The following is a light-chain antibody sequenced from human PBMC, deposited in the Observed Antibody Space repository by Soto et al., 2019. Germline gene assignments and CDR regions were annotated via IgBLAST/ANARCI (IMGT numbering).Light chain of an antibody. Sequence: DIHITPSPSPLSASVGDRVTITCRASQSISSWLAWYQQKPGKAPKLLIYDASSLESGVPSRFSGSGSGTEFTLTISSLQPDDFATYYCQQYNSYWTFGQGTKVDI. V-gene: IGKV1-5*01. CDR3: QQYNSYWT. J-gene: IGKJ1*01. CDR2: DAS. CDR1: QSISSW.